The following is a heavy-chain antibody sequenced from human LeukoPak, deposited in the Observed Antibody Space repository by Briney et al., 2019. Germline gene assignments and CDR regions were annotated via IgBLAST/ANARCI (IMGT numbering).Heavy chain of an antibody. J-gene: IGHJ6*03. D-gene: IGHD2-2*01. V-gene: IGHV1-2*02. Sequence: ASVKVSRKASGYTFTDYYLHWVRQAPGQGLEWMGWINPKSGVTDSKMKFQGRVTLTRDTSITTAYMELISPTSDDAAVYHCARAGGYCGSTSCYSGYYYHFMDVWGKGTTVTVSS. CDR3: ARAGGYCGSTSCYSGYYYHFMDV. CDR2: INPKSGVT. CDR1: GYTFTDYY.